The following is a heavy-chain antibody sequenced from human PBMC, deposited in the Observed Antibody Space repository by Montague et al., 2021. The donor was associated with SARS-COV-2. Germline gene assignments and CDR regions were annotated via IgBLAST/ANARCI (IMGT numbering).Heavy chain of an antibody. J-gene: IGHJ5*02. Sequence: PALVKPTQTLTLTCTFSGFSLSTSGVGVGWIRQPPGKALEWLALIYWDDDKRYSPSLKSRLTITKDTSRNQVVLTMTNMDPVDTATYYCAHRPSIAAAVTLRFGPWGQGTLVTVSS. CDR2: IYWDDDK. D-gene: IGHD6-13*01. V-gene: IGHV2-5*02. CDR1: GFSLSTSGVG. CDR3: AHRPSIAAAVTLRFGP.